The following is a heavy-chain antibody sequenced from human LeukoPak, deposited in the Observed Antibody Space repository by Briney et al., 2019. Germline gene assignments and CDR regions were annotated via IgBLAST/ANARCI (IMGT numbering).Heavy chain of an antibody. D-gene: IGHD5-18*01. CDR1: GFTVSSNY. J-gene: IGHJ4*02. CDR2: IYSGGST. V-gene: IGHV3-53*01. CDR3: ARDLGYTYGSDY. Sequence: GGSLRLSCAASGFTVSSNYMSWVRQAPGKGLEWVSVIYSGGSTYYADSVKGRFTISRDNSKNTLYLQKNSLRAEDTAVYYCARDLGYTYGSDYWGQGTLVTVSS.